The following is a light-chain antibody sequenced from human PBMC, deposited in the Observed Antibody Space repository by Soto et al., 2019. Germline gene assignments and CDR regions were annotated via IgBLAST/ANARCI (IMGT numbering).Light chain of an antibody. J-gene: IGKJ1*01. CDR1: QGIRSF. V-gene: IGKV1-9*01. CDR3: QQLNSYPRT. CDR2: ASS. Sequence: DIQLTQSPSFLSASVGDRVTITCRASQGIRSFLAWYQQKPGKDPKLLIYASSTLQSGVPSRFICSGSGTEFALTISSQQPEDFATYYCQQLNSYPRTFGQGTKVEIK.